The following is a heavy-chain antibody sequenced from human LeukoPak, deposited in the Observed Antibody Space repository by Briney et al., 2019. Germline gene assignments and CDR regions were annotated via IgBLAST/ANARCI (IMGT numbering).Heavy chain of an antibody. J-gene: IGHJ3*02. CDR3: ARGFHDAFDI. CDR2: ISYDGSNK. V-gene: IGHV3-30-3*01. Sequence: PGGSLRLSCAASGFTFSSYAMHWVRQAPGKGLEWVAVISYDGSNKYYADSVKGRFTISRDNAKNMLYLEMNSLRADDTAVFYCARGFHDAFDIWGQGTMVTVSS. CDR1: GFTFSSYA.